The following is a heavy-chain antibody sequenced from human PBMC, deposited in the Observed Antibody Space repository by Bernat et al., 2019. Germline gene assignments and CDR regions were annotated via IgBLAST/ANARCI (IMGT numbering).Heavy chain of an antibody. J-gene: IGHJ5*02. D-gene: IGHD3-22*01. CDR3: AGVTNVVISP. CDR1: GFTFSNYG. V-gene: IGHV3-30-3*01. CDR2: ISHDETYK. Sequence: QVQLVESGGGVVQPGRSLRLSCAASGFTFSNYGMHWVRQAPGKGLEWVAVISHDETYKYYAYSVKGRFTISRDNSKNTLYLPVNSLRIEDTAVYYCAGVTNVVISPRGQEALVTVSS.